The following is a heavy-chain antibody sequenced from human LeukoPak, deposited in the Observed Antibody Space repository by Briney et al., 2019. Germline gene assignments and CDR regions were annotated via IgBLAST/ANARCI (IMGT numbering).Heavy chain of an antibody. Sequence: GGSLRLSCAASGFTFTSYWIAWVRQMPGKGLEWMGIIYPGDSDTRYSPSFQGQVTISADKSIGTAHLQWSSLKASDTAIYYCARHDRDILTGYYSFDYWGQGTLVTVSS. V-gene: IGHV5-51*01. CDR1: GFTFTSYW. J-gene: IGHJ4*02. D-gene: IGHD3-9*01. CDR2: IYPGDSDT. CDR3: ARHDRDILTGYYSFDY.